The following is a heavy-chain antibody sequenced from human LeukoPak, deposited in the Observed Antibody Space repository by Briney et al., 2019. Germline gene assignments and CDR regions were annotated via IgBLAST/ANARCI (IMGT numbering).Heavy chain of an antibody. Sequence: GGSLRLSCAASGFTFSSYGMSWVRQAPGKGLEWVSAISGSGGSTYYADSVKGRFTISRDNSKNTLYLQMNSLRAEDTAVYYCARIQLWLPGLFDYWGQGTLVTVSS. J-gene: IGHJ4*02. D-gene: IGHD5-18*01. CDR1: GFTFSSYG. CDR2: ISGSGGST. V-gene: IGHV3-23*01. CDR3: ARIQLWLPGLFDY.